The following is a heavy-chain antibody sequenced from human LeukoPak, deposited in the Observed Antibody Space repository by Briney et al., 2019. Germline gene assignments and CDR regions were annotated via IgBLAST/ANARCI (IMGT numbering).Heavy chain of an antibody. D-gene: IGHD1-26*01. CDR1: GYTFTSYY. Sequence: ASVTVSCKASGYTFTSYYLHRVRQAPGQGLEWMGMVNPSGGSTSYAQKFQGRVTMTRDTSTTTVYMELSSLRSDDTAVFYCARRHKHYYQIDYWGQGTLVTVSS. J-gene: IGHJ4*02. CDR2: VNPSGGST. V-gene: IGHV1-46*01. CDR3: ARRHKHYYQIDY.